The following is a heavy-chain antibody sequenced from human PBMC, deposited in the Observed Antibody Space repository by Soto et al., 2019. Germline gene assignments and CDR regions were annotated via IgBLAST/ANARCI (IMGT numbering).Heavy chain of an antibody. Sequence: EVQLVESGGGLVKPGGSLRLSCAASGFTFSTYSMNWVRQAPGKGLEWVANIKEDGSEIYYVDSVKGRFTTSRDNAKNSLYLQMDSLRVEDTAVYYCARVVSGRDYGDSIDYWGQGSLVTVSS. CDR2: IKEDGSEI. D-gene: IGHD4-17*01. J-gene: IGHJ4*02. V-gene: IGHV3-7*03. CDR1: GFTFSTYS. CDR3: ARVVSGRDYGDSIDY.